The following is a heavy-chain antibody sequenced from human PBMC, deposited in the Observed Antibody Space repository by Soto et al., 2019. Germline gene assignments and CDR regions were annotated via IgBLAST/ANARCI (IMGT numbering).Heavy chain of an antibody. CDR1: GGTFSSYA. D-gene: IGHD3-16*02. V-gene: IGHV1-69*13. J-gene: IGHJ6*02. Sequence: ASVKVSCKASGGTFSSYAASWVRQAPGQGLEWMGGIIPIFGTANYAQKFQGRVTITADESTSTAYMELSSLRSEDTAVYYCARDLSPPTTALYYYGMDVWGQGTTVTVSS. CDR3: ARDLSPPTTALYYYGMDV. CDR2: IIPIFGTA.